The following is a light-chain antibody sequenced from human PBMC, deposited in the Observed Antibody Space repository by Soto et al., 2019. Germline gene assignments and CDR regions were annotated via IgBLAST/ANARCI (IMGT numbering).Light chain of an antibody. Sequence: DTQMTQSPSTLSASVLYRVTIICRASQSISSWLAWYQQKPGTAPKVLIYHASNLQSGVPSRFSGSGSGTEFTLTISSLQPDDFATYYCQQYNSYSFGQGTRLEIK. CDR1: QSISSW. CDR2: HAS. J-gene: IGKJ5*01. V-gene: IGKV1-5*02. CDR3: QQYNSYS.